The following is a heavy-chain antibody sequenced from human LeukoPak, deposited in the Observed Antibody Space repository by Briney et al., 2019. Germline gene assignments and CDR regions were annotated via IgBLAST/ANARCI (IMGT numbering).Heavy chain of an antibody. D-gene: IGHD3-10*01. V-gene: IGHV3-23*01. CDR1: GFTFSSYA. J-gene: IGHJ4*02. CDR3: AKASPNNYGSGSYDY. CDR2: ISGSGGST. Sequence: GGSLRLSCAASGFTFSSYAMSWVRQAPGKGLEWVSAISGSGGSTYYADSVKGRFTISRDNSKNTLYLQMNGLRAEDTAVYYCAKASPNNYGSGSYDYWGQGTLVTVSS.